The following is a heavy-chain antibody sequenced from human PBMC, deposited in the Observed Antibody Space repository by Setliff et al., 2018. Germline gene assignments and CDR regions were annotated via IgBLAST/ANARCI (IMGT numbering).Heavy chain of an antibody. D-gene: IGHD3-16*01. CDR3: ARGFTAHPAMLRGNWFDP. V-gene: IGHV1-69*13. J-gene: IGHJ5*02. CDR2: IIPIFGTA. Sequence: SVKVSCKASGYTFTSYDISWVRQAPGQGLEWMGGIIPIFGTANYAQKFQGRVTITADESTSTAYMDLSRLRSDDTAVYYCARGFTAHPAMLRGNWFDPWGRGTLVTV. CDR1: GYTFTSYD.